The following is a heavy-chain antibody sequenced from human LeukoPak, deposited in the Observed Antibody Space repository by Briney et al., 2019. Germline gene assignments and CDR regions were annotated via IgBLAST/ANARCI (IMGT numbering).Heavy chain of an antibody. D-gene: IGHD2-2*02. J-gene: IGHJ6*02. CDR3: AKPQYQLLYPYYYYGMDV. CDR1: GFTFSSYA. Sequence: GGSLRLSCAASGFTFSSYAMSWVRQAPGKGLEWVSAISGSGGSTYYADSVKGRFTISRDNSKNTLYLQMNSLRAEDTAVYYCAKPQYQLLYPYYYYGMDVWGQGTTVTVSS. V-gene: IGHV3-23*01. CDR2: ISGSGGST.